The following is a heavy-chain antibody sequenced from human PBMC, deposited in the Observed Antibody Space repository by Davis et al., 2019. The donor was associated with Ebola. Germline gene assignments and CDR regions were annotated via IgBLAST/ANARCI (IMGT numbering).Heavy chain of an antibody. J-gene: IGHJ3*02. Sequence: GESLKISCAASGFTFSMCAMTWVRQAPGKGLEWVSTVSTSDHETFYADSVKGRFTISSDNSKNTLYLQMNTLRAEDTAVYYCARESSGSYGPPMGRSERGEYAFDIWGQGTMVTVSS. V-gene: IGHV3-23*01. CDR1: GFTFSMCA. CDR2: VSTSDHET. CDR3: ARESSGSYGPPMGRSERGEYAFDI. D-gene: IGHD1-26*01.